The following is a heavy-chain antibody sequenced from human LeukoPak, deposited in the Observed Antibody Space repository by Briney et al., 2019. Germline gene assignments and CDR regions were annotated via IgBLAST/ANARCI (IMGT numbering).Heavy chain of an antibody. V-gene: IGHV4-59*01. Sequence: SETLSLTCTVSGGSISSYYWSWIRQPPGKGLEWIGYIYYSGSTNYNPSLKSRVTISVDTSKNQFSLKLSPVTAADTAVYYCARGSRITMVRALDYWGQGTLVTVSS. J-gene: IGHJ4*02. CDR1: GGSISSYY. CDR3: ARGSRITMVRALDY. CDR2: IYYSGST. D-gene: IGHD3-10*01.